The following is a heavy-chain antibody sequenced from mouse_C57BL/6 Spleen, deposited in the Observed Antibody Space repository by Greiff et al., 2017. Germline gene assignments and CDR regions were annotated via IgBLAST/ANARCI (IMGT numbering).Heavy chain of an antibody. J-gene: IGHJ2*01. V-gene: IGHV1-18*01. Sequence: VQLQQSGPELVKPGASVKIPCKASGYTFTDYNMDWVKQSHGKSLEWIGDINPNNGGTIYNQKFKGKATLTVDKSSSTAYMELRSLTSEDTAVYYCARSDYCGSTYFDYWGQGTTLTVAS. D-gene: IGHD1-1*01. CDR1: GYTFTDYN. CDR3: ARSDYCGSTYFDY. CDR2: INPNNGGT.